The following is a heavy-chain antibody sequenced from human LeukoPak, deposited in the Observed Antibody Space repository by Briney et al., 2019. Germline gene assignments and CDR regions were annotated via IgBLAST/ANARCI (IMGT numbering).Heavy chain of an antibody. D-gene: IGHD1-26*01. Sequence: ASVKVSCKASGYTFTSYDINWVRQATGQGLEWMGWMNPNSGNTGYAQRFQGRVTMTRNTSISTAHMELSSLRPEDTAVYYCARWVSGSFAEYGMDVWGQGTTVTVSS. CDR3: ARWVSGSFAEYGMDV. CDR1: GYTFTSYD. J-gene: IGHJ6*02. V-gene: IGHV1-8*01. CDR2: MNPNSGNT.